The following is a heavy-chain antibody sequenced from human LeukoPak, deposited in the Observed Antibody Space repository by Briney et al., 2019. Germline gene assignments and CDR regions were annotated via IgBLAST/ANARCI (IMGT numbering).Heavy chain of an antibody. J-gene: IGHJ4*02. D-gene: IGHD4-17*01. Sequence: AISGSGGSTYYADSVKGRFTISRDNSKNTLYLQMNNLRSDDTAVYYCASHDDYDTHFDYWGQGTLVTVSS. V-gene: IGHV3-23*01. CDR2: ISGSGGST. CDR3: ASHDDYDTHFDY.